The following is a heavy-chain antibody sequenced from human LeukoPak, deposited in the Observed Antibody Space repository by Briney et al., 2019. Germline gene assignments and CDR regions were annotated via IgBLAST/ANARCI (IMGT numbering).Heavy chain of an antibody. D-gene: IGHD3-22*01. CDR3: AKESFWGFDSSGYRPFDY. CDR2: ISGSGGST. J-gene: IGHJ4*02. V-gene: IGHV3-23*01. CDR1: GLTFSSYA. Sequence: GGSLSLSCAASGLTFSSYAMSWVRKAPGKGLEWVSAISGSGGSTYYADSVKGRFTISRDNSKNTLYLQMNSLRAEDTAVYYCAKESFWGFDSSGYRPFDYWGQGTLVTVSS.